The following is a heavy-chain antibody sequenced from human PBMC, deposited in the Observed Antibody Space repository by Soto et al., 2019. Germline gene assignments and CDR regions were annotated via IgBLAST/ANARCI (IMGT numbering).Heavy chain of an antibody. V-gene: IGHV4-59*01. CDR1: CGSISTYY. D-gene: IGHD2-8*01. J-gene: IGHJ4*02. CDR2: IFYSGST. Sequence: SETLSLTCTVSCGSISTYYWSWIRQPPGKGLEWIGCIFYSGSTNYNPSLKSRLTISVDTSKNQFSLKLSSVTAADTAVYYCARDNYGTNSEDYYFHYWGQGALVTVSS. CDR3: ARDNYGTNSEDYYFHY.